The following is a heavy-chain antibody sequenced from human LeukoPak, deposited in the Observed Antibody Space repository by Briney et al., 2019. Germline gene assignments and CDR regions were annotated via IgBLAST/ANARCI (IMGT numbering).Heavy chain of an antibody. Sequence: SETLSLTCIISGGSIGPYYWSWIRQAAGKGPEWIGRIYTTGTADYNPSLKGRVFLSVDTSKNQFSLKVTSVTAADTAFYHCARGPYYSSSWANWFDPWGQGTLVTVSS. V-gene: IGHV4-4*07. J-gene: IGHJ5*02. CDR2: IYTTGTA. CDR1: GGSIGPYY. D-gene: IGHD6-13*01. CDR3: ARGPYYSSSWANWFDP.